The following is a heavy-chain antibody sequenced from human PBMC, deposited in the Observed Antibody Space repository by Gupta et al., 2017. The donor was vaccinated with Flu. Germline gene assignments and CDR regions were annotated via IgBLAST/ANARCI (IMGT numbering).Heavy chain of an antibody. CDR2: INRSGST. J-gene: IGHJ4*02. V-gene: IGHV4-34*01. CDR1: RGYF. CDR3: ARGTYSSSWSSNFDS. D-gene: IGHD6-13*01. Sequence: RGYFWSWIRQPPGKGLEWIGEINRSGSTQYNPSLKSRVSISVDTSQNQVSLTLTSVTAADTSVYYCARGTYSSSWSSNFDSWGQGTLVTVSS.